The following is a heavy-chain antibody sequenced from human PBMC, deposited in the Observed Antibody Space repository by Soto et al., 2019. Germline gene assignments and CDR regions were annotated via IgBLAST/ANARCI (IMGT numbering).Heavy chain of an antibody. D-gene: IGHD6-13*01. CDR2: INPSGGST. V-gene: IGHV1-46*01. CDR1: GYTFTSYY. J-gene: IGHJ6*02. Sequence: ASVKVSCKASGYTFTSYYIHWVRQAPGQGLEWMGIINPSGGSTSYAQKFQGRVTMTKNTLYLQMNSLRAEDTAVYYCAKTLYSSSWFDYYYYGMDVWGQGTTVTVSS. CDR3: AKTLYSSSWFDYYYYGMDV.